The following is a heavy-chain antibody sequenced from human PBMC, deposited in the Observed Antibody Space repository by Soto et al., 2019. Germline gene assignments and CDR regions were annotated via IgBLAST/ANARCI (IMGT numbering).Heavy chain of an antibody. V-gene: IGHV4-59*04. CDR1: GGSISSYY. CDR2: IYYSGST. J-gene: IGHJ4*02. Sequence: SETLSLTCTVSGGSISSYYWSWIRQPPGKGLEWIASIYYSGSTFYNPSLKSRVTISVDTSKNQFSLKLSSVTAADTAIYYCAKHFGPSTGWYYFDYWGQGTLVTVSS. CDR3: AKHFGPSTGWYYFDY. D-gene: IGHD6-19*01.